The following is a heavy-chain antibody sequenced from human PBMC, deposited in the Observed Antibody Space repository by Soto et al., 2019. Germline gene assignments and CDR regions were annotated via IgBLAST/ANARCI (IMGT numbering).Heavy chain of an antibody. J-gene: IGHJ3*02. V-gene: IGHV3-48*02. CDR3: ARGRAHAFDI. CDR2: ITSTSSTI. Sequence: EVQLVESGGRLVQPGGSLRLSCEASGFTFSDSAMNWVRQAPGKGLDWLAFITSTSSTILYADSVKGRFTISRDNAKNSLYLQMSSLRDENTAVYYCARGRAHAFDIWGQGTMVSVSS. CDR1: GFTFSDSA.